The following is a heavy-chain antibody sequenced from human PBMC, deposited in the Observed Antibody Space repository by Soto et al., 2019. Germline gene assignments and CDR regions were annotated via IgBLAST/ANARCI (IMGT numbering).Heavy chain of an antibody. J-gene: IGHJ4*02. CDR2: IIYDGSTK. V-gene: IGHV3-30*18. Sequence: QVQLVESGGGVVQPGRSLRLSCAASGFTFSSYGMHWVRQAPGKGLVWVAVIIYDGSTKYYADSVKGRFTISRDNSKSTLYLQMNSLRAEDTAGYYCAKDRMGAGVRGYFDYWGQGTLVTVSS. CDR1: GFTFSSYG. CDR3: AKDRMGAGVRGYFDY. D-gene: IGHD3-10*01.